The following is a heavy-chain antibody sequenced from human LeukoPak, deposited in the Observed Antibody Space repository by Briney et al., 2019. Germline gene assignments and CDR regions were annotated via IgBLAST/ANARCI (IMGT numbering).Heavy chain of an antibody. CDR2: TSFDGDNE. CDR3: AREPSGNFGQLVSSAEYFQH. CDR1: GFTFSNYA. D-gene: IGHD5/OR15-5a*01. Sequence: GRSLRLSCATSGFTFSNYAIHWVRQAPGKGLEWVADTSFDGDNEYYADSVRGRFMIARDNSKNTVYLQMNSLTIEDTAVYYCAREPSGNFGQLVSSAEYFQHWGQGTRVTVSS. V-gene: IGHV3-30-3*01. J-gene: IGHJ1*01.